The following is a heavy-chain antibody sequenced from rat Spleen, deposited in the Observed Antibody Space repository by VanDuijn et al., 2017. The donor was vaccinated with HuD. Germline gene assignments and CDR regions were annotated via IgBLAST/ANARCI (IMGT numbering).Heavy chain of an antibody. V-gene: IGHV5-29*01. J-gene: IGHJ3*01. CDR1: GFTFSDYY. CDR2: ISYDGSST. Sequence: EVQLVESDGGLVQPGRSLKLSCAASGFTFSDYYMAWVCQAPTKGLEWVATISYDGSSTYYRDSVKGRFTISRDNAKSTLYLQMDSLRSEDTATYYCATGERGFAYWGQGTLVTVSS. CDR3: ATGERGFAY.